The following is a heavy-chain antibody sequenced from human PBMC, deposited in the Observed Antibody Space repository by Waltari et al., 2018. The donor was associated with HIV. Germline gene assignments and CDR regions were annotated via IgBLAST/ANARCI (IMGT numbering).Heavy chain of an antibody. CDR2: ISYHGDDK. CDR1: GFTFSRYA. V-gene: IGHV3-30*18. D-gene: IGHD6-19*01. J-gene: IGHJ4*02. CDR3: AKGASGWSPGY. Sequence: QVHLVESGGCVVQPGRSLRLSCSAPGFTFSRYAMHWVRQAPGKGLEWVAVISYHGDDKYYADSVKGRFTIARDNSKNTLYLQMNSLRAEDTAVYYCAKGASGWSPGYWGQGTLVTVSS.